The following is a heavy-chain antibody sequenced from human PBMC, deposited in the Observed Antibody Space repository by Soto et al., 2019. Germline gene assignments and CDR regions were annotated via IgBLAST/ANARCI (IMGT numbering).Heavy chain of an antibody. CDR3: ARDYYYDSSGYYAGFDY. Sequence: GGSLRLSCAASGFTFDEYAMHWVRQAPGRGLEWVPGISWNSGSKGYADSVKGRFTISRDNAKNSLYLQMNSLRAEDTAVYYCARDYYYDSSGYYAGFDYWGQGTLVTVSS. V-gene: IGHV3-9*01. CDR2: ISWNSGSK. CDR1: GFTFDEYA. D-gene: IGHD3-22*01. J-gene: IGHJ4*02.